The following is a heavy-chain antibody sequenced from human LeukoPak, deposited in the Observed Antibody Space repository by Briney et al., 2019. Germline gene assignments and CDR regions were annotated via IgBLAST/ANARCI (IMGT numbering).Heavy chain of an antibody. CDR2: IIPILGIA. Sequence: SVKVSCKASGGTFSSYAISWVRQAPGQGLEWMGRIIPILGIANYAQKFQGRVTITADKSTSTAYMELSSLRSEDTAVYYCARGWYYYDSSGSAFDIWGQGTMVTVSS. CDR1: GGTFSSYA. J-gene: IGHJ3*02. CDR3: ARGWYYYDSSGSAFDI. D-gene: IGHD3-22*01. V-gene: IGHV1-69*04.